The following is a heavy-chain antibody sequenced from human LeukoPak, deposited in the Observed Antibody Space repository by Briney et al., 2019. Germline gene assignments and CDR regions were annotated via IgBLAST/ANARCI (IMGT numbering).Heavy chain of an antibody. CDR2: IKQDGSEK. D-gene: IGHD3-22*01. CDR3: AGPSSGYFDT. CDR1: GFTFSSYW. V-gene: IGHV3-7*05. J-gene: IGHJ4*02. Sequence: GGSLRLSCAASGFTFSSYWMNWVRQAPGKGLEWVAYIKQDGSEKYYVDSVKGRFTISRDNPKNSLYLQMDSLRAEDTAVYFCAGPSSGYFDTWGQGTLVTVSS.